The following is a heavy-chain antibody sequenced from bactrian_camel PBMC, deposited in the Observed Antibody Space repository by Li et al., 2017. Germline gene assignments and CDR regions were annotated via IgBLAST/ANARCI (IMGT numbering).Heavy chain of an antibody. D-gene: IGHD4*01. CDR3: AAFPSGSYLCYSDYIDRGY. CDR1: GFTFSSSY. Sequence: HVQLVESGGGLVHPGGSLRLSCAASGFTFSSSYMTWVRQGPGKGLEWVSSIYSDGSHTYYADSVKGRFTISQDNAKKSVSLQMNSLKPEDTAMYYCAAFPSGSYLCYSDYIDRGYWGQGTQVTV. V-gene: IGHV3-2*01. CDR2: IYSDGSHT. J-gene: IGHJ6*01.